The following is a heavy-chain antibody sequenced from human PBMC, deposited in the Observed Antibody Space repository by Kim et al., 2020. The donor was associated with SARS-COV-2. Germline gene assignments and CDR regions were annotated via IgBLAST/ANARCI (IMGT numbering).Heavy chain of an antibody. CDR2: INPSGGST. CDR3: ASGVPRVRGADYTDY. D-gene: IGHD3-10*01. V-gene: IGHV1-46*01. CDR1: GYTFSSYY. J-gene: IGHJ4*02. Sequence: ASVKVSCKASGYTFSSYYMYWVRQAPGQGLEWMGIINPSGGSTSYAQKFQGRVTMTRDTSTSTVYMELSSLRSEDTAVYYCASGVPRVRGADYTDYWGQGTLVTVSS.